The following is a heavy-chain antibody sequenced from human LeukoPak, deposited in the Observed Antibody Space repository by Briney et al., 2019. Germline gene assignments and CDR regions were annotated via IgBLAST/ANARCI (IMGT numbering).Heavy chain of an antibody. D-gene: IGHD2-21*01. Sequence: GGSLRLSCAASGFTFSSYAMHWVRQAPGKGLEWVAVISYDGSNKYYADSVKGRFTISRDNSKNTLYLQMNSLRAEDTAVYYCAKIYGGGDCFDYWGQGTLVTVSS. V-gene: IGHV3-30-3*02. CDR1: GFTFSSYA. CDR3: AKIYGGGDCFDY. J-gene: IGHJ4*02. CDR2: ISYDGSNK.